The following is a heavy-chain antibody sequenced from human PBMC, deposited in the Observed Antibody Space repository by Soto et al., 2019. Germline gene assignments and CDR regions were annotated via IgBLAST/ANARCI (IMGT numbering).Heavy chain of an antibody. CDR3: AGGDVLRFLEWLLSPFDY. Sequence: PSETLSLTCTVSGGSISSSSYYWGWIRQPPGKGLEWIGSIYYSGSTYYNPSLKSRVTISVDTSKNQFSLKLSSVTAADTAVYYCAGGDVLRFLEWLLSPFDYWGQGTLVTVSS. V-gene: IGHV4-39*01. J-gene: IGHJ4*02. D-gene: IGHD3-3*01. CDR1: GGSISSSSYY. CDR2: IYYSGST.